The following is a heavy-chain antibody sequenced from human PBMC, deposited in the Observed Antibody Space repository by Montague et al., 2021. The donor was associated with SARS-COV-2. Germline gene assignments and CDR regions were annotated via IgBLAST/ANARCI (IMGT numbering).Heavy chain of an antibody. CDR1: GGSVSSSNW. Sequence: SETLSLTCAVSGGSVSSSNWWTWVRQPPGKGLEWIGEMYHAGSTNYNPSLTSRVAISIDKSKNQFSLTLRSVIAADTVVYYCARRGKNYGPFDYWGQGTPVSVSS. CDR2: MYHAGST. V-gene: IGHV4-4*02. D-gene: IGHD5-18*01. J-gene: IGHJ4*02. CDR3: ARRGKNYGPFDY.